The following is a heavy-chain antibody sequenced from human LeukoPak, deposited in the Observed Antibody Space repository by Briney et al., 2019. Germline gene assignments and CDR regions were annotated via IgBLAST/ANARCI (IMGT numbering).Heavy chain of an antibody. J-gene: IGHJ4*02. CDR1: GFIFSTYA. CDR3: ARVTYYYDSSGPLFDY. Sequence: GGSLRLSCAASGFIFSTYAMYWVRQAPGKGLEWVSAIDGSGVYTYYVDSVKGRFTISRDNSKNTLYLQMNSLRADDTAVYYCARVTYYYDSSGPLFDYWGQGTLVTVSS. D-gene: IGHD3-22*01. V-gene: IGHV3-23*01. CDR2: IDGSGVYT.